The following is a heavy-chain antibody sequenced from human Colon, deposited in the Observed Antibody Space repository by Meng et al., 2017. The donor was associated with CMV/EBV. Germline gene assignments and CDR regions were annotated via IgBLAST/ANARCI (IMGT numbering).Heavy chain of an antibody. CDR2: IRYDGNNK. J-gene: IGHJ4*02. CDR1: GFTFSSYG. D-gene: IGHD2-21*01. CDR3: ASSGYCGGDCYLDY. V-gene: IGHV3-30*02. Sequence: GGSLRLSCAASGFTFSSYGMNWVRQAPGKGLEWLAFIRYDGNNKYYADSVKGRFTISRDNAKNSLYLQMNSLRAEDTAVYYCASSGYCGGDCYLDYWGQGTLVTVSS.